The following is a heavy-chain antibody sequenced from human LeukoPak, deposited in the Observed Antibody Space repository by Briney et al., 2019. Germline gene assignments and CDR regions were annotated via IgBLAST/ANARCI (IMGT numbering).Heavy chain of an antibody. CDR3: AKVNWGTVAPHGDY. Sequence: GGSLRLSWAASGFTFSDYDLNWVRQAPGKALEWVSGISGSGDSRYADSVKGRFTIARYNSKSALYLQMNSLRAEDTAIYYCAKVNWGTVAPHGDYWGQGTLVTVSS. J-gene: IGHJ4*02. CDR1: GFTFSDYD. V-gene: IGHV3-23*01. D-gene: IGHD6-19*01. CDR2: ISGSGDSR.